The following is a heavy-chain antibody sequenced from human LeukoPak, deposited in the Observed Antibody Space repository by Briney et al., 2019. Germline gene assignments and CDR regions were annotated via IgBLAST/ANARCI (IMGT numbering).Heavy chain of an antibody. Sequence: SETLSLTCAVYGGSFSGYYWSWIRQPPGKGLEWMGEINHSGSTNYNPSLKSRVTISVDTSKNQFSPKLSSVTAADTAVYYCARLVVAGTDNWFDPWGQGTLASVSS. CDR2: INHSGST. V-gene: IGHV4-34*01. J-gene: IGHJ5*02. CDR1: GGSFSGYY. D-gene: IGHD6-19*01. CDR3: ARLVVAGTDNWFDP.